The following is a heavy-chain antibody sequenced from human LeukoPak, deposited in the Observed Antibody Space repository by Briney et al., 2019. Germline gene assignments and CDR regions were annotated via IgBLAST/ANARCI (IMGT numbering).Heavy chain of an antibody. CDR3: AKHTAVGDYFDY. Sequence: GGSLRLSCAASGFTFSNYAMTWVRQVPGKGLEWVSGISGSGDATYYADSVKGRFTISRDNSKNTLYLQMNSLRAEDTAVYYCAKHTAVGDYFDYWGQGTLVTVSS. J-gene: IGHJ4*02. V-gene: IGHV3-23*01. D-gene: IGHD1-26*01. CDR1: GFTFSNYA. CDR2: ISGSGDAT.